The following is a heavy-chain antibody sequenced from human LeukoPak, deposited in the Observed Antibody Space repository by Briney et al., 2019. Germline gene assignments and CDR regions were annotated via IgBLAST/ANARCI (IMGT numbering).Heavy chain of an antibody. CDR3: ARSATSYFYYSGTLGAFDI. V-gene: IGHV4-30-4*01. CDR1: GGSISSGDYY. J-gene: IGHJ3*02. Sequence: SQTLSLTCTVSGGSISSGDYYWSWIRQPPGKGLEWIGYIYYSGSTYCNPSLKSRATISVDTSKNQFSLKLSSVTAADTAVYYCARSATSYFYYSGTLGAFDIWGQGTMVTVSS. CDR2: IYYSGST. D-gene: IGHD3-10*01.